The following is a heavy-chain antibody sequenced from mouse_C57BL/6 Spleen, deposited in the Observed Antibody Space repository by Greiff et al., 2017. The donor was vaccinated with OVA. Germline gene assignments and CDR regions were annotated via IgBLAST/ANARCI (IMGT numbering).Heavy chain of an antibody. V-gene: IGHV1-26*01. Sequence: EVQLQQSGPELVKPGASVKISCKASGYTFTDYYMNWVKQSHGKSLEWIGDINPNNGGTSYNQKFKGKATLTVDKSSSTAYMELRSLTSEDSAVYYCARWDYDVFHWGQGTLVTVSA. J-gene: IGHJ3*01. CDR3: ARWDYDVFH. D-gene: IGHD2-4*01. CDR2: INPNNGGT. CDR1: GYTFTDYY.